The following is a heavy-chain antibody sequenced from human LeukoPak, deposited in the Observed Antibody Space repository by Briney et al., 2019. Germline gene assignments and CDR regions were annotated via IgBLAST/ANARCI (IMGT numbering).Heavy chain of an antibody. CDR1: GFIFSNYA. CDR3: ATETPDTSGSKLDY. Sequence: PWGSLRLSCAASGFIFSNYAMHWVRQAAGKGLEWVAYIRYDGSRKYYADSVNGRFTISRDNSKNTLYLQVHSLRGEDTAVYYCATETPDTSGSKLDYWGQGTLVTVSS. CDR2: IRYDGSRK. J-gene: IGHJ4*02. D-gene: IGHD3-22*01. V-gene: IGHV3-30*02.